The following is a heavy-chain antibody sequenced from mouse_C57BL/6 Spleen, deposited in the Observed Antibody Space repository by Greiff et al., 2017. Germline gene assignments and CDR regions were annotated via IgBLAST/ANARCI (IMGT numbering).Heavy chain of an antibody. V-gene: IGHV1-64*01. CDR3: ARRVVRDAMEY. CDR1: GYTFTSYW. Sequence: QVQLQQPGAELVKPGASVKLSCKASGYTFTSYWMHWVKQRPGQGLEWIGMIHPNSGSTNYNEKFKGKATLTVDKSSSTAYMQLSSLTSEDSAVYYGARRVVRDAMEYWGQGTSVTVAS. J-gene: IGHJ4*01. CDR2: IHPNSGST.